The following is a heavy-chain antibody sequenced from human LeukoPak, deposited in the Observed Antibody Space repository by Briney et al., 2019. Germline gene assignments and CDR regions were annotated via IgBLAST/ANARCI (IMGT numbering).Heavy chain of an antibody. CDR1: GYSFTSYW. D-gene: IGHD6-13*01. CDR3: ARLVGSPIAAAGIYFQH. V-gene: IGHV5-51*01. Sequence: GESLKISCKGSGYSFTSYWIGWVRQMPGKGLEWMGIIYPGDSDTRYSPSFQGQVTISADKSISTAYLQWSSLKASDAAMYYCARLVGSPIAAAGIYFQHWGQGTLVTVSS. CDR2: IYPGDSDT. J-gene: IGHJ1*01.